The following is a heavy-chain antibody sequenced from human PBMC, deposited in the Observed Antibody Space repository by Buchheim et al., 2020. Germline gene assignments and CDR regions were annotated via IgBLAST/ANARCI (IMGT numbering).Heavy chain of an antibody. CDR3: AKSNRRYCSGGSCYLAAFDI. V-gene: IGHV3-30*04. CDR1: GFTFSSYA. J-gene: IGHJ3*02. CDR2: ISYDGSNK. D-gene: IGHD2-15*01. Sequence: QVQLVESGGGVVQPGRSLRLSCAASGFTFSSYAMHWVRQAPGKGLEWVAVISYDGSNKYYADSVKGRFTISRDNSKNTLYLQMNSLRTEDTAVYYCAKSNRRYCSGGSCYLAAFDIWGQGT.